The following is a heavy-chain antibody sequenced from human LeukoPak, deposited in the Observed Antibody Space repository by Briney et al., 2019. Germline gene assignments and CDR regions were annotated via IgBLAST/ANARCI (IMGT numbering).Heavy chain of an antibody. CDR1: GYTFTDYY. Sequence: ASVKVSCKASGYTFTDYYIHWVRQAPGQGLEWMGWINPNSGGTNYAHKLQGRVTMTSDTSSKKAYMDVSKPRSDDTAVYYCARGSIVGATFDYFDYWGQGTLVTVSA. V-gene: IGHV1-2*02. CDR2: INPNSGGT. D-gene: IGHD1-26*01. CDR3: ARGSIVGATFDYFDY. J-gene: IGHJ4*02.